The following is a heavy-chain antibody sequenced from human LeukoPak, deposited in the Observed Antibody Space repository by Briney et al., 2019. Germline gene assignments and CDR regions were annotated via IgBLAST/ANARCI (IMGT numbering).Heavy chain of an antibody. CDR1: GFTFSSYG. Sequence: GGSLTLSCAASGFTFSSYGMHWVRQAPGKGLEWVAVISYDGSNKYYADSVKGRLTISRDNSKNTLYLQMNSLRAEDTAVYYCVKDRTTMVQGVIMGYYFDYWGQGTLVTASS. CDR2: ISYDGSNK. CDR3: VKDRTTMVQGVIMGYYFDY. V-gene: IGHV3-30*18. D-gene: IGHD3-10*01. J-gene: IGHJ4*02.